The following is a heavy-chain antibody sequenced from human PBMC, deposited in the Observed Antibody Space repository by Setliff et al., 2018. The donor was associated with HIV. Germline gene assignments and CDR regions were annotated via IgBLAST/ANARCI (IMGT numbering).Heavy chain of an antibody. CDR2: INTVNGNT. CDR1: GYTFTRNA. CDR3: ARDWTYCGSPSCSSWVDP. J-gene: IGHJ5*02. V-gene: IGHV1-3*04. Sequence: GASVKVSCKASGYTFTRNAMHWVRQAPGQRLEWMGWINTVNGNTKYSQKFQGRVTITRDTSASTVYMELSSLTSEDTAVYYCARDWTYCGSPSCSSWVDPWGQGTLVTVSS. D-gene: IGHD2-2*01.